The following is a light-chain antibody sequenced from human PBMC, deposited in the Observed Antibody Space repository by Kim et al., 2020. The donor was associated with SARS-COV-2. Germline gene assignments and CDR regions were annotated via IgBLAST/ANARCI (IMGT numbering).Light chain of an antibody. J-gene: IGKJ1*01. CDR1: QSIKRW. Sequence: SASVGDRVIITCRATQSIKRWLAWYQQKPGKAPKLLISKASTLESGVPSRFSGGGSGTEFTLTITSLQPDDFATYYCQQYSSYKTFGQGTKVDIK. V-gene: IGKV1-5*03. CDR3: QQYSSYKT. CDR2: KAS.